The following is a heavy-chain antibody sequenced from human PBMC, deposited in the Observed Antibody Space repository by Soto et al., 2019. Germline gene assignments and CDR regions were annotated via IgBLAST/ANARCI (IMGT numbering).Heavy chain of an antibody. Sequence: QVQLVESGGGVVQPGSSLRLSCAASGFTFSSYGMHWVRQAPGKGLEWVAVISYDGSNKYYADSVKGRFTISRDNSKNTLYLQMNSLRAEDTAVYYCAKDSGGDYDVSLAYYFDYWGQGTLVTVSS. CDR1: GFTFSSYG. CDR2: ISYDGSNK. J-gene: IGHJ4*02. V-gene: IGHV3-30*18. D-gene: IGHD4-17*01. CDR3: AKDSGGDYDVSLAYYFDY.